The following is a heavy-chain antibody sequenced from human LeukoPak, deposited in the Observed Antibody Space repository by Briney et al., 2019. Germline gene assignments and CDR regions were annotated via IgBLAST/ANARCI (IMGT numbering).Heavy chain of an antibody. CDR3: AKGTGYSSGWAFDY. CDR1: GFTFSSYA. CDR2: ISASGGST. J-gene: IGHJ4*02. Sequence: GGSLRLSCAASGFTFSSYAMSWVRQAPGKGLEWVSAISASGGSTYYADSVKGRFTISRDNSKNTLYLQMNSLRAEDTAVYYCAKGTGYSSGWAFDYWGQGTLVTVSS. V-gene: IGHV3-23*01. D-gene: IGHD6-19*01.